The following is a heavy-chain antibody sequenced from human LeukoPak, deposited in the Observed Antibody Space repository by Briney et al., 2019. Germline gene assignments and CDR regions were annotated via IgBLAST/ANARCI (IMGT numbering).Heavy chain of an antibody. CDR2: ISSSSSYI. Sequence: PGGSLRLSCASSGFTFCRYSMKWVRQAPGKGLEWVSSISSSSSYIYYADSVEGRFTISRDNAKNSLYLQMNSLRVQDTAVYYSARGWDSSGWYDYYYMDVWGKGTTVTVSS. J-gene: IGHJ6*03. D-gene: IGHD6-19*01. CDR1: GFTFCRYS. CDR3: ARGWDSSGWYDYYYMDV. V-gene: IGHV3-21*01.